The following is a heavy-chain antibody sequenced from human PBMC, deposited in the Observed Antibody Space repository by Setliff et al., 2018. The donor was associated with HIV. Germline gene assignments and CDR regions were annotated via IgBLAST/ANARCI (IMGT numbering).Heavy chain of an antibody. J-gene: IGHJ4*02. V-gene: IGHV4-38-2*02. CDR1: GGSISSGYY. Sequence: SETLSLTCTVSGGSISSGYYWGWVRQSPGKGLEWIGSIYHSGSTHYNPSLKSRVTMSVDTSKNQFSLKLSSATAADTAVYYCARLIPAIDYWGQGALVSLL. CDR3: ARLIPAIDY. D-gene: IGHD2-2*01. CDR2: IYHSGST.